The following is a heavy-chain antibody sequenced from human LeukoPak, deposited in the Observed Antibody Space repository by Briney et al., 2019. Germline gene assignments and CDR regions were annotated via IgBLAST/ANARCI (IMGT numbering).Heavy chain of an antibody. J-gene: IGHJ4*02. Sequence: GGSLRLSCAASGFTFSRYWMSWVRQAPGKGLEWVANIKQDGSEKYYVDSVKGRFAISRDNAKNSLYLQMNSLRAEDTAVYYCARDYEAGCTSTTCYNRFDYWGQGTLVTVSS. D-gene: IGHD2-2*02. CDR3: ARDYEAGCTSTTCYNRFDY. CDR2: IKQDGSEK. V-gene: IGHV3-7*01. CDR1: GFTFSRYW.